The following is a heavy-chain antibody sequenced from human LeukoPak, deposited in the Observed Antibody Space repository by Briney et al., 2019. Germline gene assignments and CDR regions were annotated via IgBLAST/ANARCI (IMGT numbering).Heavy chain of an antibody. V-gene: IGHV3-23*01. CDR2: ISGGDDST. J-gene: IGHJ3*02. D-gene: IGHD6-19*01. Sequence: PGGSLRLSCAASGFTFNAYAMNWVRQAPGKGLEWVSTISGGDDSTYYVDSVRGRFTISRDSSKNTLYLQMNSLRAEDTAVYYCARDPADIAVAGTAGAFDIWGQGTMVTVSS. CDR1: GFTFNAYA. CDR3: ARDPADIAVAGTAGAFDI.